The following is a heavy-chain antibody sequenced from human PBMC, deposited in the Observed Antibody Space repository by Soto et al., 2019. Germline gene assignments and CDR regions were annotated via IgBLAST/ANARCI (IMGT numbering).Heavy chain of an antibody. CDR1: GFTFRTYT. CDR3: ARDRGYDAHDYYYNAMDV. J-gene: IGHJ6*02. Sequence: GGSLRLSCVASGFTFRTYTMDWVRQAPGKGLEWVSGIRGFSPYTFYAESVKGRFTISRDNAKNSLYLQMNSLGVEDTAVYYCARDRGYDAHDYYYNAMDVWGQGTTVTVS. CDR2: IRGFSPYT. D-gene: IGHD2-15*01. V-gene: IGHV3-21*01.